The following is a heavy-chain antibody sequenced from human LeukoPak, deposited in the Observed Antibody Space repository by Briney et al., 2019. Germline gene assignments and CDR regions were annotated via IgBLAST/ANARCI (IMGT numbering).Heavy chain of an antibody. J-gene: IGHJ4*02. V-gene: IGHV3-21*01. CDR3: ARTTYYYYDSSGYPLDY. CDR2: ISSSSSYI. Sequence: PGRSLRLSCAASGFTFSSYGMHWVRQAPGKGLEWVSSISSSSSYIYYADSVKGRFTISRDNAKNSLYLQMNSLRAEDTAVYYCARTTYYYYDSSGYPLDYWGQGTLVTVSS. CDR1: GFTFSSYG. D-gene: IGHD3-22*01.